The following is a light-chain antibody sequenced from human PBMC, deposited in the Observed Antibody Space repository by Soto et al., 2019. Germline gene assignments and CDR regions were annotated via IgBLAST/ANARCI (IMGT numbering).Light chain of an antibody. CDR2: GAS. CDR1: QSVSSSY. J-gene: IGKJ1*01. Sequence: EIVLTQSPGTLSLSPGERATLSCRASQSVSSSYLDWYQQKPGQAPSLLIYGASSRATAIPDRFSGSGSGTDFTLTISRLEPEDFAVYYCQQYGSSPRTFGQGTKVEIK. V-gene: IGKV3-20*01. CDR3: QQYGSSPRT.